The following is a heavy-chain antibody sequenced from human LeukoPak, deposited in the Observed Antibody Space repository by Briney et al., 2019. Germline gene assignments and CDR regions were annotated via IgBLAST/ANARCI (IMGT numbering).Heavy chain of an antibody. D-gene: IGHD3-22*01. CDR2: IYYSGNT. CDR3: ARGRAYYDSTGYYC. V-gene: IGHV4-59*01. J-gene: IGHJ4*02. CDR1: GGSMTSYY. Sequence: SETLSLTCTVSGGSMTSYYWSWIRQPPGKGLEWIAYIYYSGNTNYNPSLKSRVTISVDTSKNQLSLKLSSVTAADTAVYYCARGRAYYDSTGYYCWGQGTLVTVSS.